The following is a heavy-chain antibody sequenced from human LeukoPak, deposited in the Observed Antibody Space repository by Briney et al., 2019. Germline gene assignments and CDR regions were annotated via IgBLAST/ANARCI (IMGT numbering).Heavy chain of an antibody. CDR1: GFSFTDYP. V-gene: IGHV3-48*02. D-gene: IGHD3-22*01. CDR3: ARGGFNDKGAFDM. CDR2: IRTTAEGAKYA. Sequence: PGGSLRLSCATSGFSFTDYPMNWVRQAPGKGLEWISNIRTTAEGAKYAYYADSVKGRVTISRDDGKNTLYLHMNSLRDDDTAVYYCARGGFNDKGAFDMWGQGTMVTVSS. J-gene: IGHJ3*02.